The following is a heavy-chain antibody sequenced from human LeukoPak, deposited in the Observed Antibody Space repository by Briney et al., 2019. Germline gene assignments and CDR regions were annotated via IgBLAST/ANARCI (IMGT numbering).Heavy chain of an antibody. Sequence: GAAVTVPCKASGYPFDNFGLTWVRQAPGQGLEWMGWISAYNGNTHYAQKFRGRLTMTTDTSTTTAYLELRSLKSDDTAVYYCARDRLGGDLTGESLYWGQGTLVTVSS. CDR1: GYPFDNFG. J-gene: IGHJ4*02. CDR2: ISAYNGNT. V-gene: IGHV1-18*01. D-gene: IGHD4-17*01. CDR3: ARDRLGGDLTGESLY.